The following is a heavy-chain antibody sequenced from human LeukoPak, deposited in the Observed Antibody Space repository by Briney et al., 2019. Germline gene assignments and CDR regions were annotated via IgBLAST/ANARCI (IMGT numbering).Heavy chain of an antibody. Sequence: PGGSLRLSCAASGFTFSSYGMHWVRQAPGKGLEWVTFIRYDGSNKYYADSVKGRFTISRDNSKNTLSLHMNSLRAEDTAVYYCAKDPTHYRVWDYYETIGLSYWGQGTLVTVSS. CDR1: GFTFSSYG. J-gene: IGHJ4*02. V-gene: IGHV3-30*02. CDR2: IRYDGSNK. CDR3: AKDPTHYRVWDYYETIGLSY. D-gene: IGHD3-22*01.